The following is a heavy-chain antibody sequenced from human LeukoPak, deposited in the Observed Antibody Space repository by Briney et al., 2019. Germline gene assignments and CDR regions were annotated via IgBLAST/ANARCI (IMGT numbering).Heavy chain of an antibody. Sequence: PGRSLRLSCAASGFTFSSYGMHWVRQAPGKGLEGVAVIWYDGSNKYYADSVKGRFTISRDNSKNTLYLQMNSLRAEDTAVYYCARGAGSDSYFDYWGQGTLVTVSS. CDR3: ARGAGSDSYFDY. CDR1: GFTFSSYG. V-gene: IGHV3-33*01. CDR2: IWYDGSNK. D-gene: IGHD5-12*01. J-gene: IGHJ4*02.